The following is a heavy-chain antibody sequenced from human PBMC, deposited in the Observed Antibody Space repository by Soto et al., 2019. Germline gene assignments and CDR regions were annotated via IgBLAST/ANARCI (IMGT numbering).Heavy chain of an antibody. CDR1: GFTFSSYW. CDR3: AGELGYYYGMDV. CDR2: INSDGSST. D-gene: IGHD7-27*01. V-gene: IGHV3-74*01. Sequence: PGGSLRLSCAASGFTFSSYWMHWVRQAPGKGLVWVSRINSDGSSTSYADSVKGRFTISRDNAKNTLYLQMNSLRAEDTAVYYCAGELGYYYGMDVWGQGTTVTSP. J-gene: IGHJ6*02.